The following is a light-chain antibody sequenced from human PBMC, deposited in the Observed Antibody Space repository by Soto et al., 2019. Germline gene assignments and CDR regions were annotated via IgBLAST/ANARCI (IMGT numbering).Light chain of an antibody. J-gene: IGKJ2*01. CDR3: QQANSCPYT. V-gene: IGKV1-12*01. Sequence: DIQMTQSPSSVSASVGDRVTITCRASQGISNWLAWYQQKAGKAPKLLIYATSTLQSGVPSRFRGSGSGTEFTLTISSLQPEDVATYYCQQANSCPYTFGQGTKLEIK. CDR2: ATS. CDR1: QGISNW.